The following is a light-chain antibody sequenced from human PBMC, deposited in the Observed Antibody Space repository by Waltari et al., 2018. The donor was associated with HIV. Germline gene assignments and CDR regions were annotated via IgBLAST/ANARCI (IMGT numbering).Light chain of an antibody. V-gene: IGLV2-23*02. CDR3: CSYAGRSTLEV. CDR2: EVN. J-gene: IGLJ2*01. CDR1: SSDVGPYNL. Sequence: SALTQPASVSGSPGQSLTISCTGTSSDVGPYNLVSWYQQHPGKAPKFIIYEVNKRPSEVSIRFSGSKSGNTASLTISGLQAEDEADYYCCSYAGRSTLEVFGGGTKVTVL.